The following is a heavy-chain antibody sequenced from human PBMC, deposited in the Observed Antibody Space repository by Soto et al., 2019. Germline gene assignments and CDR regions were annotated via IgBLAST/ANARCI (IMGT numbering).Heavy chain of an antibody. CDR2: ISSSSSYI. Sequence: GGSLRLSCAASGFTFSSYSMNWVRQAPGKGLEWVSSISSSSSYIYYADSVKGRFTISRDNAKNSLYLQMNSLRAEDTAVYYCARDPPKAVAAYLIDPWGQGTLVTVSS. D-gene: IGHD6-19*01. CDR1: GFTFSSYS. J-gene: IGHJ5*02. V-gene: IGHV3-21*01. CDR3: ARDPPKAVAAYLIDP.